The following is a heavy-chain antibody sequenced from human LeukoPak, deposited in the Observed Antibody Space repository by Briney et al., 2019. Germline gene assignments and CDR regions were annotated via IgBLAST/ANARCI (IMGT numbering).Heavy chain of an antibody. Sequence: GGSLRLSCAASGFTFSSYSMNWVRQAPGKGLEWVSSISSSSSYIYYADSVKGRFTISRGNARNSLYLQMNSLRAEDTAVYYCARDTNWGSIAFDIWGQGTMVTVSS. J-gene: IGHJ3*02. CDR3: ARDTNWGSIAFDI. CDR1: GFTFSSYS. D-gene: IGHD7-27*01. V-gene: IGHV3-21*01. CDR2: ISSSSSYI.